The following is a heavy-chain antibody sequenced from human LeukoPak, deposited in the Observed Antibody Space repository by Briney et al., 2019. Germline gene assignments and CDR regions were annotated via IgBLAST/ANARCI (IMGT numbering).Heavy chain of an antibody. D-gene: IGHD3-22*01. CDR2: IYYSGST. V-gene: IGHV4-59*01. J-gene: IGHJ2*01. CDR1: GGSISSYY. CDR3: ARVRAYYDSTYWYFDL. Sequence: SETLSLTCTVSGGSISSYYWSWIRQPPGKGLEWIRYIYYSGSTNYNPSLKSRVTISVDTSKNQFSLKLSSVTAADTAVYYCARVRAYYDSTYWYFDLWGRGTLVTVSS.